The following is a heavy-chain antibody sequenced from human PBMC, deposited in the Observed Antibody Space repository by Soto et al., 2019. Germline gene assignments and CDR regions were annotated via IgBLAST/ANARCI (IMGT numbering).Heavy chain of an antibody. CDR2: IYHGGNA. D-gene: IGHD5-12*01. CDR3: ARSGTIVGTIRDYYYYAMDV. V-gene: IGHV4-30-2*01. Sequence: QLQLQESGSGLVKSSQTLSLTCAVSGGSISSGGYSWSWIRQPPGKGLEWIGYIYHGGNAYYNPSLKSRVTISVDKSKKKFSLRLTSVTAADAAVYYCARSGTIVGTIRDYYYYAMDVWGQGTTVTVSS. CDR1: GGSISSGGYS. J-gene: IGHJ6*02.